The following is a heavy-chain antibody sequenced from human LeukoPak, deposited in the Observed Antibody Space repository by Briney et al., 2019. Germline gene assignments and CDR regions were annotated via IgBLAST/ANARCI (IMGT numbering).Heavy chain of an antibody. CDR2: IYYSGST. CDR1: GGSISSYY. Sequence: TDTLSLTCTVSGGSISSYYWSWIRQPPGKGLEWIGHIYYSGSTTNNPSLRSRVTISVDTSKNQFSLKLSSVTAADTAVYYCARHQTGGSYPLEYWGQGTLVTVCS. D-gene: IGHD1-26*01. V-gene: IGHV4-59*08. CDR3: ARHQTGGSYPLEY. J-gene: IGHJ4*02.